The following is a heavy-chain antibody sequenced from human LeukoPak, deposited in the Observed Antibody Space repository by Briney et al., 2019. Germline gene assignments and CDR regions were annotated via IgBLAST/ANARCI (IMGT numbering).Heavy chain of an antibody. CDR3: ARDGAVTTPYAFDI. CDR2: IYHSGST. V-gene: IGHV4-4*02. D-gene: IGHD4-17*01. Sequence: SETLSLTCAVSGGSISSSNWWSWVRQPPGKGLEWIGEIYHSGSTNYNPSLKSRVTISVDTSKNQFSLKLSSVTAADTAVYYCARDGAVTTPYAFDIWGQGTMVTVSS. CDR1: GGSISSSNW. J-gene: IGHJ3*02.